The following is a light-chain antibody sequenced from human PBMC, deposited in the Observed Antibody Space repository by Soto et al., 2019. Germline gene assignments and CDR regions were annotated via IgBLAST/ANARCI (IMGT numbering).Light chain of an antibody. CDR2: EVS. CDR1: SSDVGTYNF. Sequence: QSFLTQPASVSGSPGQSITISCAGTSSDVGTYNFVSWYQQHPGKVPKLMIYEVSSRPSGVSDRFSGSKSGNTASLTISGLQAEDEAEYYCSSKINNNTPLYVFGTGTKVTVL. V-gene: IGLV2-14*01. J-gene: IGLJ1*01. CDR3: SSKINNNTPLYV.